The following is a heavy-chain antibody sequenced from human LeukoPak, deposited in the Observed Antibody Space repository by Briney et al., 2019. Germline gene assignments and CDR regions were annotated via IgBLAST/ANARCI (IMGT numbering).Heavy chain of an antibody. Sequence: ASVKVSCKASGYTFTGYYMHWVRQAPGQGLEWMGWINPSSGGTNYAQKFQGRVTMTRDTSISTAYMELSRLRSDDTAVYYCARDIVRGGSYHPDAFDIWGQGTMVTVSS. CDR3: ARDIVRGGSYHPDAFDI. V-gene: IGHV1-2*02. J-gene: IGHJ3*02. D-gene: IGHD1-26*01. CDR2: INPSSGGT. CDR1: GYTFTGYY.